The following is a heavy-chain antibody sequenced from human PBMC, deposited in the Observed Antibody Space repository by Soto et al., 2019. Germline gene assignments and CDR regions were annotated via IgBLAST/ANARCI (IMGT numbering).Heavy chain of an antibody. CDR3: AKARCITTDCYVPDY. J-gene: IGHJ4*02. V-gene: IGHV3-23*01. CDR1: GFTFSTYT. D-gene: IGHD3-10*01. CDR2: ISGSGGRP. Sequence: EVQLLESGGGLVQPGGSLRLSCVASGFTFSTYTMSWVRQAPGKGLEWVSVISGSGGRPSYADSVQGRFSISRDNPKNTLYLQMNGLRGEDTAGYYCAKARCITTDCYVPDYWGQGTLVTVSS.